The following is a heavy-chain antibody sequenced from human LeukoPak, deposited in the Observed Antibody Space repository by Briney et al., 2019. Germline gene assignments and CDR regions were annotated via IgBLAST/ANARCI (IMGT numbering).Heavy chain of an antibody. CDR2: ISGSGGST. CDR1: GFTFSSYA. CDR3: AKVSYYDILTGYWEPYYFDY. Sequence: GGSLRLSCAASGFTFSSYAMSWVRQAPGKGLEWVSVISGSGGSTYYADSVKGRFTISRDNSKNTLYLQMNSLRAEDTAVYYCAKVSYYDILTGYWEPYYFDYWGQGTLVTVSS. V-gene: IGHV3-23*01. D-gene: IGHD3-9*01. J-gene: IGHJ4*02.